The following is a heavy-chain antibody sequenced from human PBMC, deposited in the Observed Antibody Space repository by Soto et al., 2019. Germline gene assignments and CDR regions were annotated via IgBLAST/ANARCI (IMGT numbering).Heavy chain of an antibody. CDR3: AKDPASAAGTFFDYCYYMGV. J-gene: IGHJ6*03. D-gene: IGHD6-13*01. Sequence: QVQLVESGGGAVQPGRSLRLSCTASAFTLRSYGMHWVRQAPGKGLEWVAVISHDGGNKYYADSVRGRFTISRDNSKNMIYLQMNSLRAEDTAVYYCAKDPASAAGTFFDYCYYMGVWGKGTTVTVSS. CDR1: AFTLRSYG. CDR2: ISHDGGNK. V-gene: IGHV3-30*18.